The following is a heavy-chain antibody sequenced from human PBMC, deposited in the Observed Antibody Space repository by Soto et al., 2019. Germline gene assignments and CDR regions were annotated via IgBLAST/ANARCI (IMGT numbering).Heavy chain of an antibody. Sequence: GGSLRLXCAASGFTFNNYAISWVRQAPGKGLEWVSTVSGTGTDTYYADSGKGRFTISRDNSKNTLYLQMNSLRVEDTALYYCAKTYRSEILVPIDYWGQGTLVTVPS. CDR1: GFTFNNYA. CDR3: AKTYRSEILVPIDY. J-gene: IGHJ4*02. V-gene: IGHV3-23*01. CDR2: VSGTGTDT. D-gene: IGHD3-16*02.